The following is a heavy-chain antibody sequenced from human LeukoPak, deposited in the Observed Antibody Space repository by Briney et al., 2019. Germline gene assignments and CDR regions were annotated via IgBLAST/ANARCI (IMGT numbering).Heavy chain of an antibody. CDR2: ISGTGGTT. CDR1: GFTFSSYE. J-gene: IGHJ4*02. V-gene: IGHV3-23*01. D-gene: IGHD3-10*01. CDR3: AKRGVVVRVILVGFHREAYYFDS. Sequence: GESLRLSCAASGFTFSSYEMNWVRQAPGTGLEWVASISGTGGTTNYADSVKCRFTISRHNPKNTLYLQMNSLRAEDTAVYFCAKRGVVVRVILVGFHREAYYFDSWGQGALVTVSS.